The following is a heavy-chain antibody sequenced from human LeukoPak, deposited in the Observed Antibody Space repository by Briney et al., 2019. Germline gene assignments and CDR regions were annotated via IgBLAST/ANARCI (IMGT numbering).Heavy chain of an antibody. D-gene: IGHD2-2*01. CDR2: ISSSGSTI. V-gene: IGHV3-11*04. CDR3: ARQDIVVVPAAFDY. J-gene: IGHJ4*02. CDR1: GFTFSDYY. Sequence: GGSLRLSCAASGFTFSDYYMSWIRQAPGKGLEWVSYISSSGSTIYYADSVKGRFTISRDNAKNTLYLQMNSLRAEDTAAYYCARQDIVVVPAAFDYWGQGTLVTVSS.